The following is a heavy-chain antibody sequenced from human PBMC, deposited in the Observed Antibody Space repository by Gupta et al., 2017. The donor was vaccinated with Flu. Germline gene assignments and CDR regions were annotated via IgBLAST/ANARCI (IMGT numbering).Heavy chain of an antibody. CDR2: IIPNLGRA. CDR1: GGTFSSST. V-gene: IGHV1-69*08. CDR3: ARAITGRGYGGGEMGY. Sequence: QVQLVQSGAEVKKPGSSVKVSCKASGGTFSSSTISWVRQAPGQGLEWMGRIIPNLGRANYAQKFQGRVTITADKSTSTANMELSSLRSGETAVYYCARAITGRGYGGGEMGYWGQGTLVTVSS. J-gene: IGHJ4*02. D-gene: IGHD1-20*01.